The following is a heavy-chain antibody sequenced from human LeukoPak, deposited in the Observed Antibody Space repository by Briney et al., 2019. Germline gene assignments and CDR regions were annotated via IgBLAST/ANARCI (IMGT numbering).Heavy chain of an antibody. CDR3: ARVILGYSSSWYDLNYYGMDV. CDR1: GGTXSSYA. CDR2: IIPIFGTA. J-gene: IGHJ6*02. D-gene: IGHD6-13*01. Sequence: SVKVSCKASGGTXSSYAISWVRQAPGQGLEWMAGIIPIFGTANYAQKFQGRVTITADESTSTAYMELSSLRSEDTAVYYCARVILGYSSSWYDLNYYGMDVWGQGTTVTVSS. V-gene: IGHV1-69*13.